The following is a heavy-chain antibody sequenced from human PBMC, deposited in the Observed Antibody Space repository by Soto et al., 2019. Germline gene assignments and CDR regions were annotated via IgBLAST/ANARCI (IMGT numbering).Heavy chain of an antibody. Sequence: QVQLVQSGAEVKKPGASVKVSCKTSGYTFTMYGISWVRQAPGQGLEWLGMITADNGDTKYAQKVQDSLTVTMDTSTTTAYMELRSLTSDDTAVYYCARRTLGSAIGSGDYWGQGTLVTVSS. J-gene: IGHJ4*02. CDR2: ITADNGDT. V-gene: IGHV1-18*01. D-gene: IGHD6-19*01. CDR1: GYTFTMYG. CDR3: ARRTLGSAIGSGDY.